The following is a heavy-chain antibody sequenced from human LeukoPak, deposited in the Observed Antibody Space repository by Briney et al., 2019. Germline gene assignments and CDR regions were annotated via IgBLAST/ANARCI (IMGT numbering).Heavy chain of an antibody. J-gene: IGHJ4*02. D-gene: IGHD5-12*01. CDR2: INPSGGST. V-gene: IGHV1-46*01. Sequence: ASVKVSCKASGYTFTSYYMHWVRQAPGQGLEWMGIINPSGGSTSYAQKFQGRVTMTRDTSTSTVYVELSRLRSDDTAVYYCARDGDGYDLDYWGQGTLVTVSS. CDR1: GYTFTSYY. CDR3: ARDGDGYDLDY.